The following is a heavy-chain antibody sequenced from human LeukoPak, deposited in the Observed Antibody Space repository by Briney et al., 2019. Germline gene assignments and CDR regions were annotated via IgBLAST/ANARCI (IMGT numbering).Heavy chain of an antibody. V-gene: IGHV4-59*01. CDR2: IYYSGST. D-gene: IGHD6-6*01. CDR1: GGSFSSYY. Sequence: PSETLSLTCAVYGGSFSSYYWSWIRQPPGKGLEWIGYIYYSGSTNYNPSLKSRVTISVDTSKNQFSLKLSSVTAADTAVYYCARASSSSEDYFDYWGQGTLVTVSS. CDR3: ARASSSSEDYFDY. J-gene: IGHJ4*02.